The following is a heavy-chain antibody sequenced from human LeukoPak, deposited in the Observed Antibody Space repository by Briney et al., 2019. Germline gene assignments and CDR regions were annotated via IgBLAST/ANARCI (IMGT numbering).Heavy chain of an antibody. Sequence: GESLKISCKGSGYSFSTYWIGWVRQMPGRGLEWMGLIYPGDSDTRYIPSFEGQVTISADDSSNTVYLQWHSLKASDTAIYYCARRSNDYDWYLDFWGRGTLVTVSS. CDR1: GYSFSTYW. CDR2: IYPGDSDT. V-gene: IGHV5-51*01. J-gene: IGHJ2*01. CDR3: ARRSNDYDWYLDF. D-gene: IGHD4-17*01.